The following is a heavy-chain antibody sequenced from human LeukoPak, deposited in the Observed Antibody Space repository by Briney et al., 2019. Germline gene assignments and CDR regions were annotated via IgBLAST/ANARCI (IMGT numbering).Heavy chain of an antibody. CDR2: IYYSGTT. D-gene: IGHD3-10*01. Sequence: SETLSLTCAVSGYSISSGYYWGWIRQPPGKGLEYIGNIYYSGTTDYNPSLRSRVSISIDTSKNQFFLNLTSVTAADTAIYYCAKVGYGSGTWGWFDPWGQGTLVTVSS. CDR1: GYSISSGYY. V-gene: IGHV4-38-2*01. J-gene: IGHJ5*02. CDR3: AKVGYGSGTWGWFDP.